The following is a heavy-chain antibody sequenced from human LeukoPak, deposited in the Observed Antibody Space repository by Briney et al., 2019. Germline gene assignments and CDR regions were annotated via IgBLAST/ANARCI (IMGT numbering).Heavy chain of an antibody. CDR1: GDSVSSNSAA. CDR2: TYYRSKWYN. J-gene: IGHJ3*02. D-gene: IGHD6-19*01. CDR3: ARTRYIAVAGTRVDAFDI. Sequence: SQTLSLTCAISGDSVSSNSAAWNWIRQSPSRGLEWLGRTYYRSKWYNDYAVSVKSRITINPDTSKNQFSLQLNSVTPEDTAVYYCARTRYIAVAGTRVDAFDIWGQGTTVTVSS. V-gene: IGHV6-1*01.